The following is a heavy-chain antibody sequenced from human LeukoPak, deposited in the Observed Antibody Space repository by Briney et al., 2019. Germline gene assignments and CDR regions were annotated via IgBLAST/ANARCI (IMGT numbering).Heavy chain of an antibody. V-gene: IGHV3-30-3*01. D-gene: IGHD4-17*01. CDR2: ISYDGSNK. Sequence: GGSLRLPCAASGFTFSSYAMHWVRQAPGKGLEWVAVISYDGSNKYYADSVKGRFTISRDNSKNTLYLQMNSLRAEDTAVYYCARNSHDYGDYYFDYWGQGTLVTVSS. J-gene: IGHJ4*02. CDR1: GFTFSSYA. CDR3: ARNSHDYGDYYFDY.